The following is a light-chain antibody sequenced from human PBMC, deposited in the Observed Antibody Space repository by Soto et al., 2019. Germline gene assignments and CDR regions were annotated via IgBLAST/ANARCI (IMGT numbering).Light chain of an antibody. CDR2: GTS. J-gene: IGKJ4*01. V-gene: IGKV3-20*01. CDR1: QSVSRSY. CDR3: QQYGSSPLS. Sequence: EIVLTQSPGTLSLSPGEGATLSCRTSQSVSRSYLAWYQQKPGQAPRLLIYGTSTRATGIPDRFSGSGSGSDFTLTITRLEPEYFAVYYWQQYGSSPLSFGGGTKVEIK.